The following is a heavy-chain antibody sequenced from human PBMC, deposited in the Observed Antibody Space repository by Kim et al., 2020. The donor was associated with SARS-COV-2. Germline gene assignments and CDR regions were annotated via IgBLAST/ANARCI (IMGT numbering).Heavy chain of an antibody. Sequence: SETLSLTCTVSGGSISSSSYYWGWIRQAPGKGLEWIGSIYYSGSTYYNPSLKSRVTISVDTSKNQFSLKLSSVTAADTAVYYCASRVATFPFSFDYWGQGTLVTVSS. V-gene: IGHV4-39*07. CDR1: GGSISSSSYY. CDR2: IYYSGST. J-gene: IGHJ4*02. CDR3: ASRVATFPFSFDY. D-gene: IGHD5-12*01.